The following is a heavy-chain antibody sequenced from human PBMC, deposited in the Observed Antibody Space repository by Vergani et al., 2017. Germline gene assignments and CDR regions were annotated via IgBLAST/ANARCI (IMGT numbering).Heavy chain of an antibody. V-gene: IGHV3-73*02. CDR2: IRSKANSYAT. CDR1: GFTFSGSA. J-gene: IGHJ6*03. D-gene: IGHD5-18*01. CDR3: TRPKAKVGYYYYMDV. Sequence: EVQLVESGGGLVQPGGSLKLSCAASGFTFSGSAMHWVRQASGKGLEWVGRIRSKANSYATAYAASVKGRFTISRDDSKNTAYLQMNSLKTEDTAMYYCTRPKAKVGYYYYMDVWGKGTTVNVSS.